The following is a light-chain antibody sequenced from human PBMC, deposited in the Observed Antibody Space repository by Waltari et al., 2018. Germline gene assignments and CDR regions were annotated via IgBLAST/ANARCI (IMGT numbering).Light chain of an antibody. Sequence: IQLTQSPSSLSASVGDTVTITCPASQGISTYLAWLQQKPGRAPKVLIFEASTLQSGVPSRFSGSGSGIDFTLTISSLQPEDVATYYCQQFHDYPWTFGQGTKVEIK. CDR1: QGISTY. J-gene: IGKJ1*01. CDR2: EAS. CDR3: QQFHDYPWT. V-gene: IGKV1-9*01.